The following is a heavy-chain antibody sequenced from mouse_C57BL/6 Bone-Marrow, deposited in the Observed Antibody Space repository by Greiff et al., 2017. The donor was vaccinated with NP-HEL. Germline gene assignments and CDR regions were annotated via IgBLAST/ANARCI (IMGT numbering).Heavy chain of an antibody. CDR1: GYTFTSYG. Sequence: QVQLQQSGAELARPGASVKLSCKASGYTFTSYGISWVKQRTGQGLELIGEIYPRSGNTYYNEKFKGKATLTADKSSSTAYMELRSLTSEDSSVYFCARKGMGWLLSWFAYWGQGTLVTVSA. CDR3: ARKGMGWLLSWFAY. D-gene: IGHD2-3*01. CDR2: IYPRSGNT. J-gene: IGHJ3*01. V-gene: IGHV1-81*01.